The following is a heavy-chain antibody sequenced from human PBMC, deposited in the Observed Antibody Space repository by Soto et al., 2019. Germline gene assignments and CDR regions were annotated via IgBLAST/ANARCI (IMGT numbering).Heavy chain of an antibody. CDR1: GGSISSYY. Sequence: PSETLSLTYTVSGGSISSYYWSWIRQPPGKGLEWIGYVFYTGSTNYNPSLKSRVTISVDTSKNQFSLRLSSVTTADTAVYYCARGGFEYCSGGSCYPADYWGQGTLVTVSS. V-gene: IGHV4-59*01. J-gene: IGHJ4*02. CDR3: ARGGFEYCSGGSCYPADY. D-gene: IGHD2-15*01. CDR2: VFYTGST.